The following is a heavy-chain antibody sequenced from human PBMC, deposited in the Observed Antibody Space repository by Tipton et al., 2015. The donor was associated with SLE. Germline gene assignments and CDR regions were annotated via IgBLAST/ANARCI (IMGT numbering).Heavy chain of an antibody. Sequence: QSGPEVKKPGAPVKVSCKASGYTFTSYGISWVRQAPGQGLEWMGWISAYNGNTNYAQKLQGRVTMTTDTSTSTAYMELRSLRSDDTAVYYCASPGYCSSTSCYTRGAFDIWGQGTMVTVSS. CDR3: ASPGYCSSTSCYTRGAFDI. J-gene: IGHJ3*02. V-gene: IGHV1-18*01. CDR1: GYTFTSYG. CDR2: ISAYNGNT. D-gene: IGHD2-2*02.